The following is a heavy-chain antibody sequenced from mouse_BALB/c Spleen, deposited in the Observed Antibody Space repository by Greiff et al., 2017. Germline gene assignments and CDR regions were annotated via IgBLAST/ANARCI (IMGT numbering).Heavy chain of an antibody. D-gene: IGHD2-4*01. Sequence: QVQLKESGPGLVAPSQSLSITCTVSGFSLTSYGVHWVRQPPGKGLEWLGVIWAGGSTNYNSALMSRLSISKDNSKSQVFLKMNSLQTDDTAMYYCARDGAGMIYYYAMDYWGQGTSVTVSS. CDR1: GFSLTSYG. CDR3: ARDGAGMIYYYAMDY. CDR2: IWAGGST. J-gene: IGHJ4*01. V-gene: IGHV2-9*02.